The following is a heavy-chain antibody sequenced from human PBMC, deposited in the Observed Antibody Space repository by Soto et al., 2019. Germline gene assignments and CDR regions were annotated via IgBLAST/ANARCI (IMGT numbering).Heavy chain of an antibody. D-gene: IGHD4-17*01. Sequence: GGSLRLSCAASGFTFSSYAMHWVRQAPGKGLEYVSAISSNGGSTYYANSVKGRFTISRDNSKNTLYLQMGSLRAEDMAVYYCARADDNGDSEYWGQGTLVTVSS. CDR2: ISSNGGST. CDR3: ARADDNGDSEY. CDR1: GFTFSSYA. V-gene: IGHV3-64*01. J-gene: IGHJ4*02.